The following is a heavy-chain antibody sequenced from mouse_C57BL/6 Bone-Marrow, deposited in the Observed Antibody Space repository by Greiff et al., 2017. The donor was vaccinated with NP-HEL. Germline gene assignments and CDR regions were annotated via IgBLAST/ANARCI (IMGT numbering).Heavy chain of an antibody. CDR3: ARHYGNYEGFAY. CDR2: ISNGGGST. Sequence: EVKLMESGGGLVQPGGSLKLSCAASGFTFSDYYMYWVRQTPEKRLEWVAYISNGGGSTYYPDTVKGRFTISRDNAKNTLYLQMSRLKSEDTAMYDCARHYGNYEGFAYWGQGTLVTVSA. D-gene: IGHD2-1*01. J-gene: IGHJ3*01. CDR1: GFTFSDYY. V-gene: IGHV5-12*01.